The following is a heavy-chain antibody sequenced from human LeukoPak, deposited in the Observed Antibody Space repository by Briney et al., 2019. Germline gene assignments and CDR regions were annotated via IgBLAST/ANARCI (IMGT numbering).Heavy chain of an antibody. D-gene: IGHD1-26*01. CDR1: GFTFSSYW. CDR3: CGSYSPFNY. V-gene: IGHV3-7*01. CDR2: IKQDGSEK. J-gene: IGHJ4*02. Sequence: PGGSLRLSCAASGFTFSSYWMSWVRQAPGKGLERVANIKQDGSEKYYVDSVKGRSTISRDNAKNSLYLQMNSLRAEDTAVYYCCGSYSPFNYWGQGTLVTVSS.